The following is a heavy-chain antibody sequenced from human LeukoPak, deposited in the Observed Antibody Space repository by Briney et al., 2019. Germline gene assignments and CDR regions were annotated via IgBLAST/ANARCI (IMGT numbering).Heavy chain of an antibody. V-gene: IGHV6-1*01. D-gene: IGHD6-19*01. CDR1: GDSVSSNSAA. CDR3: ARVRVYGSGWLEYYYYYGMDV. CDR2: TYYRSKWYN. Sequence: SQTLSLTCAISGDSVSSNSAAWNWITQSPSRGLEWLGRTYYRSKWYNDYAVSVKSRITINPDTSKNQFSLQLNSVTPEDTAVYYCARVRVYGSGWLEYYYYYGMDVWGQGTTVTVSS. J-gene: IGHJ6*02.